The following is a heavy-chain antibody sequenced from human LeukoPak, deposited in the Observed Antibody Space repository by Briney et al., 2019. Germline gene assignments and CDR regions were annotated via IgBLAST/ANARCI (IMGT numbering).Heavy chain of an antibody. J-gene: IGHJ6*02. D-gene: IGHD6-13*01. CDR1: GFTFGDYA. V-gene: IGHV3-49*04. CDR2: IRSKAYGGTT. CDR3: TRDHSNYHYYGMDV. Sequence: RSLRLSCTASGFTFGDYAMSWVRQAPGKGLEWVGFIRSKAYGGTTEYAASVKGRFTISRDDSKSIAYLQMNSLKTEDTAVYYCTRDHSNYHYYGMDVWGQRTTVTVSS.